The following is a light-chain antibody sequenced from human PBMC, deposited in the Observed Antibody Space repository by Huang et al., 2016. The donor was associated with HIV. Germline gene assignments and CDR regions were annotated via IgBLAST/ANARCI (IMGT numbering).Light chain of an antibody. Sequence: DIQMTQSPSSLSASVGDGVTITCRASQSINTYLNWSQQKPGKAPKVLISAASTLQSGVPTRFSGGGSGTHFTLTITSLQPEDFATYYCQQTYSGVTFGQGTKVEIK. CDR3: QQTYSGVT. CDR2: AAS. V-gene: IGKV1-39*01. J-gene: IGKJ1*01. CDR1: QSINTY.